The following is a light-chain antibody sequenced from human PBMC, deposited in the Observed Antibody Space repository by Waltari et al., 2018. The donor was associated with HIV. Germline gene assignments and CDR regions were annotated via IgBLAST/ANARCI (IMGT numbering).Light chain of an antibody. J-gene: IGLJ1*01. CDR1: DSGIDVLKF. CDR2: EVT. V-gene: IGLV2-14*01. CDR3: TSYKPGTTSYV. Sequence: QSALTQPASVSGSPGQSITISCTGTDSGIDVLKFFSWFQQHPGKAPKVIIYEVTNRPSGVSIRFSGSRSGNTAYLTISGLQAEDEADYYCTSYKPGTTSYVFGTGTKVTVL.